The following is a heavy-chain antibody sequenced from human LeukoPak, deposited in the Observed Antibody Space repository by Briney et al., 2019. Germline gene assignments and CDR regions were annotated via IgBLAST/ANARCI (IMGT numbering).Heavy chain of an antibody. V-gene: IGHV3-30*02. CDR3: AKIAEPGIAVADDAFDI. D-gene: IGHD6-19*01. CDR2: IRYDGSNK. CDR1: GFTFSSYG. Sequence: PGGSLRLSCAASGFTFSSYGMHWVCQAPGKGLEWVAFIRYDGSNKYYADSVKGRFTISRDNSKNTLYLQMNSLRAEDTAVYYCAKIAEPGIAVADDAFDIWGQGTMVTVSS. J-gene: IGHJ3*02.